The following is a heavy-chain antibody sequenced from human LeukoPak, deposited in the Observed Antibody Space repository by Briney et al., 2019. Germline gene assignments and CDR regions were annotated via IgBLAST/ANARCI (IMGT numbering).Heavy chain of an antibody. CDR2: INHSGST. CDR3: ARDPRRVYSSSWPHIDY. V-gene: IGHV4-34*01. D-gene: IGHD6-13*01. J-gene: IGHJ4*02. Sequence: SETLSLTCAVYGGSFSGYYWSWIRQPPGKGLEWIGEINHSGSTNYSPSLKSRVTISVDTSKNQFSLKLSSVTAADTAVYYCARDPRRVYSSSWPHIDYWGQGTLVTVSS. CDR1: GGSFSGYY.